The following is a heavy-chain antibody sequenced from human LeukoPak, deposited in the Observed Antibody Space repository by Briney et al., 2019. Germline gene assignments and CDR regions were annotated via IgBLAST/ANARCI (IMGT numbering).Heavy chain of an antibody. V-gene: IGHV3-30*04. CDR3: ALLGADGASSGYYPSYFDY. CDR2: ISYDGSNK. Sequence: GGSLRLSCAASGFTFSSYAMHWVRQAPGKGLEWVAVISYDGSNKYYADSVKGRFTISRDNSKNTLYLRMNSLRAEDTAVYYCALLGADGASSGYYPSYFDYWGQGTLVTVSS. J-gene: IGHJ4*02. CDR1: GFTFSSYA. D-gene: IGHD3-22*01.